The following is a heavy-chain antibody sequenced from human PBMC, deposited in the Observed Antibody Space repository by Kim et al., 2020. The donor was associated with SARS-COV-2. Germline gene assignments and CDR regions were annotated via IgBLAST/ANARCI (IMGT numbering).Heavy chain of an antibody. CDR1: GGSISNYY. CDR2: ISTSGST. V-gene: IGHV4-4*07. CDR3: AREYTSGWRHFDY. D-gene: IGHD6-19*01. Sequence: SETLSLTCSVSGGSISNYYWSWIRQPAGKGLEWIGRISTSGSTNYNPSLKSRVTMSMDTSKNQFSLNLTSVTASDTAVYYCAREYTSGWRHFDYWGQGTLVTVSS. J-gene: IGHJ4*02.